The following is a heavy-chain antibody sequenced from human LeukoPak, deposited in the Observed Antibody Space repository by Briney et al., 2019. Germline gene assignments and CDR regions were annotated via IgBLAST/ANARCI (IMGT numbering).Heavy chain of an antibody. CDR1: GFTVSSNY. CDR2: IYSGGST. D-gene: IGHD5-18*01. J-gene: IGHJ6*03. V-gene: IGHV3-53*01. CDR3: ARDKGKLWSNYYYYYYMDV. Sequence: GGSLRLSCAASGFTVSSNYMSWVRQAPGKGLEWVSVIYSGGSTYYADSVKGRFAISRDNSKNTLYLQMNSLRAEDTAVYYCARDKGKLWSNYYYYYYMDVWGKGTTVTVSS.